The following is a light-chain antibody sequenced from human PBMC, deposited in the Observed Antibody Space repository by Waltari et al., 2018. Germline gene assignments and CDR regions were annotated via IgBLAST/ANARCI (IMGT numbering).Light chain of an antibody. CDR1: SSDVGGYTY. J-gene: IGLJ3*02. CDR3: CSYAGSYSWV. V-gene: IGLV2-11*01. Sequence: QSALTQPRSVSGSPGQSVTISCSGTSSDVGGYTYVSWYQRPPGKAPKLRIYDVSRWPSGVRDRFSGAKSVNTASLTISGLQAEDEADYYCCSYAGSYSWVFGGGTKLTVL. CDR2: DVS.